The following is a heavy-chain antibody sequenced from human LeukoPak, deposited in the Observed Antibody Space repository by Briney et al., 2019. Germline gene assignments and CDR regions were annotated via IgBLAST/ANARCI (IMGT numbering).Heavy chain of an antibody. Sequence: ASVKVSCKASGYIFTSYGLSWVRQAPGQGLEWMGWISAYNGNTNYARKVQGRVTMTTETSTRTAYMELGSLISDDTAVYYCARNLGTAGVYYGMDVWGQGTTVTVSS. CDR3: ARNLGTAGVYYGMDV. J-gene: IGHJ6*02. V-gene: IGHV1-18*01. CDR2: ISAYNGNT. CDR1: GYIFTSYG. D-gene: IGHD6-13*01.